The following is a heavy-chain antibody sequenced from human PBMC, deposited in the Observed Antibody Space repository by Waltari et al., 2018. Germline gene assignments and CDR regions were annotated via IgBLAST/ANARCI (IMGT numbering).Heavy chain of an antibody. CDR1: GGSIVRYS. CDR3: ARDIAYGYTPTWYFDL. V-gene: IGHV4-59*01. Sequence: QVQLQESGPGLVKPSETLSLACTVYGGSIVRYSWSSLRQPPGKGLEWIGYIDYSCSTNYNPPLKSRVTISVDTSNTKFSLMLICVTAADTAVYYCARDIAYGYTPTWYFDLWGRGTLVTVSS. CDR2: IDYSCST. J-gene: IGHJ2*01. D-gene: IGHD5-12*01.